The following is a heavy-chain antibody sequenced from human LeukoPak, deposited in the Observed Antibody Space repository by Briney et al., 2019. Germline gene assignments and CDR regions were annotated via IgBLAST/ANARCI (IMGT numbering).Heavy chain of an antibody. J-gene: IGHJ3*02. CDR3: ARGRGYYDAFDI. V-gene: IGHV4-59*01. Sequence: SETLSLTCAVSGGSISGYYWSWIRQPPGKGLEWIGYIHYTGSTNYKPSLRRRVTISGDTSKNQFSLKLTSVTAADTAVYYCARGRGYYDAFDIWGQGTMVTVSS. CDR1: GGSISGYY. D-gene: IGHD3-22*01. CDR2: IHYTGST.